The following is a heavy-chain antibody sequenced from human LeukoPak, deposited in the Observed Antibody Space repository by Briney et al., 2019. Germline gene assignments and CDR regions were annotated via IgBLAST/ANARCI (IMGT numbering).Heavy chain of an antibody. D-gene: IGHD6-13*01. CDR3: AREHSSSWYGILNWFDP. CDR2: ISAYNSNT. Sequence: ASVKVSCKASGYTFTSYGINWVRQAPGQGLEWMGWISAYNSNTHYAQKLQGRVTMTTDTSTSTAYMEVRSLRSDDTAVYYCAREHSSSWYGILNWFDPWGQGTLVTVSS. V-gene: IGHV1-18*01. J-gene: IGHJ5*02. CDR1: GYTFTSYG.